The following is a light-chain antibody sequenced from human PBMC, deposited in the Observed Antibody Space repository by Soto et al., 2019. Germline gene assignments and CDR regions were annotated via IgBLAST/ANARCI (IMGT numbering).Light chain of an antibody. CDR2: GAS. Sequence: DIQMTQSPSTLSASVGDRVTITCRASQSISSWLAWYQQTPRKAPRLLIYGASNLEGGVPSRFSGSGYGTEFTLTISSLQPDDFATYFCQQYLTSSPTLGQGTKLEIK. CDR1: QSISSW. V-gene: IGKV1-5*01. J-gene: IGKJ2*01. CDR3: QQYLTSSPT.